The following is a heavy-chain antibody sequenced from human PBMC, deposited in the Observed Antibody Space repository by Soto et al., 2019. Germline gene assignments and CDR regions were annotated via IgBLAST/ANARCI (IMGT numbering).Heavy chain of an antibody. CDR3: ARELLAVGGPAFDP. CDR1: GYTFTGYY. V-gene: IGHV1-2*02. Sequence: ASVKVSCKASGYTFTGYYMHWVRQAPGQGLEWMGWINPNSGGTNYAQKFQGRVTMTRDTSISTAYMELSRLRSDDTAVYYCARELLAVGGPAFDPWGQGTLVTVSS. J-gene: IGHJ5*02. D-gene: IGHD6-19*01. CDR2: INPNSGGT.